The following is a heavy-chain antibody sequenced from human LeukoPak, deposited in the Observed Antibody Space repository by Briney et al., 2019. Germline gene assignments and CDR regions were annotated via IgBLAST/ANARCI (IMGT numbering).Heavy chain of an antibody. CDR1: GFTVSSNY. CDR2: IYSGGST. J-gene: IGHJ4*02. D-gene: IGHD3-22*01. V-gene: IGHV3-53*01. Sequence: GGSLRLSCAASGFTVSSNYMSWVRQAPGKGLEWVSVIYSGGSTYYADSVKGRFTISRDNSKNTLYLQMNSLRAEDTAVYYCAKDKGSSGYYFRSRGQGTLVTVSS. CDR3: AKDKGSSGYYFRS.